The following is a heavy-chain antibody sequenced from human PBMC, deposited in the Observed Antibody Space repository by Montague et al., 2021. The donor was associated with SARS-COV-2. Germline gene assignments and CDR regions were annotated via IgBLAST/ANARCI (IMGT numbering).Heavy chain of an antibody. CDR1: GGSVSSGSYY. V-gene: IGHV4-61*01. CDR3: VRHPHYDGLNGPPDF. D-gene: IGHD3-9*01. CDR2: IYYSGST. J-gene: IGHJ4*02. Sequence: SETLSLTCTVSGGSVSSGSYYWSWIRQPPGKGLEWIGYIYYSGSTNYNPSLKSRVAISVDASKNQFPLRLTSVTAADTAFYHCVRHPHYDGLNGPPDFWDQGALVTVSS.